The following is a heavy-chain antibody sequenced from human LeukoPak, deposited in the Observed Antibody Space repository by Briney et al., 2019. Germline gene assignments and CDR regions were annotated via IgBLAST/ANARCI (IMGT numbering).Heavy chain of an antibody. V-gene: IGHV3-74*01. CDR1: GFTFSSFW. CDR2: VNPDGSAT. Sequence: HPGGFLIPSCAASGFTFSSFWMHWVRQGPGKGLVWVSRVNPDGSATTYADSVKGRFTISRDNAKNTLYLQMNSLRAEDTAVYYCARSLNGSDDACGQGSLVTVSS. D-gene: IGHD1-26*01. CDR3: ARSLNGSDDA. J-gene: IGHJ5*02.